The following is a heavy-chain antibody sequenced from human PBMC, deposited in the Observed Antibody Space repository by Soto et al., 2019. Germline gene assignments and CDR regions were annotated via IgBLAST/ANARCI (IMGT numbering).Heavy chain of an antibody. CDR2: INPNSGGT. CDR3: AVGYHGDSYYYYGMDV. J-gene: IGHJ6*02. CDR1: GHTFTGYY. V-gene: IGHV1-2*02. Sequence: ASVKVSCKASGHTFTGYYMHWVRQAPGQGLEWMGWINPNSGGTNYAQKFQGRVTMTRDTSISTAYMELSRLRSDNTAVYYCAVGYHGDSYYYYGMDVWGQGTTVTVSS. D-gene: IGHD6-13*01.